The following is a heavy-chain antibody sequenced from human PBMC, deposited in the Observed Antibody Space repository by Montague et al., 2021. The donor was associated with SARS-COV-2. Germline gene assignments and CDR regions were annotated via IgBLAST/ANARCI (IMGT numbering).Heavy chain of an antibody. D-gene: IGHD6-6*01. CDR3: ARTPTRPLSLDS. CDR2: VTTSGTT. J-gene: IGHJ4*02. V-gene: IGHV4-4*07. Sequence: SETLSLTCAVSGDSITGFSWSWVRQPAGKGLEWIGRVTTSGTTNYSPSLRSRVTMSVDTSKNQFSLNLNSVTAADTAIYYCARTPTRPLSLDSWGQGTLVTVSS. CDR1: GDSITGFS.